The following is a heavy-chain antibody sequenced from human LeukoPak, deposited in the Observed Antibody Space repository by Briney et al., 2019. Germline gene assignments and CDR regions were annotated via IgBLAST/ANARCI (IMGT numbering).Heavy chain of an antibody. V-gene: IGHV3-21*01. CDR1: GFTFSSYS. CDR3: AKEGSTSQNWFDP. CDR2: ISTSSSYI. J-gene: IGHJ5*02. Sequence: GGSLRLSCAASGFTFSSYSMNWVRQAPGKGLEWVSSISTSSSYIYYADSVKGRFTISRDNAKNSLYLQMNSLRAEDTAVYYCAKEGSTSQNWFDPWGQGTLVTVSS. D-gene: IGHD2-2*01.